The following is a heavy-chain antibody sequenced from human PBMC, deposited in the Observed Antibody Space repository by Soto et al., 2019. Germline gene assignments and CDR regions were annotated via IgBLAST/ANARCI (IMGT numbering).Heavy chain of an antibody. D-gene: IGHD3-10*01. Sequence: EVQLVESGGGLVQPGWSLRLSCAASGFTFNNNWMHWVRQAPGKGLVWISRINSDGKTTTYAVFVKGRFIISRDNAKNTVYLQVNSPGGEDTAVYYCTRGGATGAGIYHFENWGQGTLVTVSS. CDR2: INSDGKTT. J-gene: IGHJ4*02. CDR3: TRGGATGAGIYHFEN. V-gene: IGHV3-74*01. CDR1: GFTFNNNW.